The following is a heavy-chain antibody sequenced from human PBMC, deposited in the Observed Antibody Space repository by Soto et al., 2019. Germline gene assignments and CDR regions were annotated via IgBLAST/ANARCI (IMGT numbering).Heavy chain of an antibody. Sequence: KGQDWMGRIDPSDSYTNYSPSFQGHVTISADKSISTAYLQWSSLKASDTAMYYCPFLVGEYYDSRGYHDAFDFWGQGTTVTGSS. CDR3: PFLVGEYYDSRGYHDAFDF. J-gene: IGHJ3*01. V-gene: IGHV5-10-1*01. D-gene: IGHD3-22*01. CDR2: IDPSDSYT.